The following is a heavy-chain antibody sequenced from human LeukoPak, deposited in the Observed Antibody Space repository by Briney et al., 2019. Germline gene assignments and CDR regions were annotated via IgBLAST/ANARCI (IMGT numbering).Heavy chain of an antibody. Sequence: GGSLRLSCAASGFTFSSHGMNWVRQAPGKGLEWVSGISPNGVITYYADTVKGRFTISRDNSKGTVYLQMNSLRPEDTAVYYCAKDDAWLQYGNWGRGTLVTVSS. D-gene: IGHD5-24*01. J-gene: IGHJ4*02. CDR2: ISPNGVIT. CDR3: AKDDAWLQYGN. V-gene: IGHV3-23*01. CDR1: GFTFSSHG.